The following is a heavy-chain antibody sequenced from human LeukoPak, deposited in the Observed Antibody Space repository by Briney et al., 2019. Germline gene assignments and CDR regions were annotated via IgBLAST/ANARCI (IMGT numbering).Heavy chain of an antibody. CDR3: VRLKWGTGLGGRGRSYMDV. Sequence: PSETLSLTCTVSGASISSGSFYYSWIRQSAETGLEWIGRLNTNGHTNYNPSLRSRITISGDTSKNQFSLKLSSVTAADTAVYYCVRLKWGTGLGGRGRSYMDVWGKGTTVTVSS. J-gene: IGHJ6*03. CDR2: LNTNGHT. V-gene: IGHV4-61*02. CDR1: GASISSGSFY. D-gene: IGHD3-16*01.